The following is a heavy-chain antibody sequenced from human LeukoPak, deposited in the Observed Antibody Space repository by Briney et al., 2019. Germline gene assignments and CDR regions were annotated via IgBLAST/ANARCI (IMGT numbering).Heavy chain of an antibody. D-gene: IGHD4-17*01. CDR2: INEDESDK. J-gene: IGHJ3*02. CDR3: VRNTVSGAFDI. CDR1: GFTFSNYR. V-gene: IGHV3-7*04. Sequence: PGGSLRLSCAASGFTFSNYRMSWVRQAPGKGLEWVANINEDESDKNYVGSLEGRFTISRDNAKNSLYMQMNSLRAEDTAVYYCVRNTVSGAFDIWGLGTMVTLSS.